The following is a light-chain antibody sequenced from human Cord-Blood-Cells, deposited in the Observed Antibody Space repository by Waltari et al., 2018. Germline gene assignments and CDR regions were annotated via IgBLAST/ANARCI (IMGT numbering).Light chain of an antibody. CDR3: QQYNNWPPAT. CDR2: GAS. J-gene: IGKJ2*01. Sequence: ELVMTQSPATLSVSPGERATLSCRASQSVSSNLAWYQQKPGQAPRLLIYGASTRATGIPARFSGSGSVTEFTLTISSLQSEDFAVYYCQQYNNWPPATFGQGTKLEIK. CDR1: QSVSSN. V-gene: IGKV3-15*01.